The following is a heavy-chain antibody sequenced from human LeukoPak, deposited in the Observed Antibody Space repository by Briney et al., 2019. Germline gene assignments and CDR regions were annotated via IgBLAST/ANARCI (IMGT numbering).Heavy chain of an antibody. D-gene: IGHD2-21*01. CDR1: GFTFDDYT. CDR3: AKDGGGDYYFDY. V-gene: IGHV3-43*01. CDR2: ISWDGGST. Sequence: GGSLRLSCAASGFTFDDYTMHWVRQAPGKGLEWVSLISWDGGSTYYADSVKGRFTISRDNGKNSLYLQMNSLRTEDTALYYCAKDGGGDYYFDYWGQRTLVTVSS. J-gene: IGHJ4*02.